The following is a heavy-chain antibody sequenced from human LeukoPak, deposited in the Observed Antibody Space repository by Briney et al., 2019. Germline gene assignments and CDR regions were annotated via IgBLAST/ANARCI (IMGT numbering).Heavy chain of an antibody. V-gene: IGHV3-64*01. CDR2: ISSNGGST. D-gene: IGHD3-22*01. CDR1: GFTFSSYA. J-gene: IGHJ6*03. CDR3: ARDQYYYDSSGHMDV. Sequence: GGSLRLSCAASGFTFSSYAMHWVRQAPGKGLEYVSAISSNGGSTYYANSVKGRFTISRDNSKNTLYLQMGSLRAEDMAVYYCARDQYYYDSSGHMDVWGKGTTVTISS.